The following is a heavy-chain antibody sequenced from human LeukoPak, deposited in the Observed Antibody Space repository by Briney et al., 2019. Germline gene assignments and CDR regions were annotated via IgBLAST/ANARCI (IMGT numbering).Heavy chain of an antibody. CDR1: GFTFSSYA. J-gene: IGHJ4*02. CDR3: AKDLMYLRSWYGDRLFDY. Sequence: GGSLRLSCAASGFTFSSYAMSWVRQAPGKGLEWVSAISGSGGSTYYADSVKGRFTISRDNSKNTLYLQMNSLRAEDTAVYYCAKDLMYLRSWYGDRLFDYWGQGTLVTVSS. CDR2: ISGSGGST. V-gene: IGHV3-23*01. D-gene: IGHD6-13*01.